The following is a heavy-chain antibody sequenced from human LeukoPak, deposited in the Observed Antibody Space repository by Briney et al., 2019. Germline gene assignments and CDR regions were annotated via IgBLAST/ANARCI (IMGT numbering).Heavy chain of an antibody. CDR3: ARDGAFPTPNNYYFDY. CDR1: GFTFSSYS. Sequence: GGSLRLSCAASGFTFSSYSMNWVRQTAGKGLEWVSHISSSGSIIYYADSVKGRFTISRDNAKNSLYLQMNSLRDEDTAVYYCARDGAFPTPNNYYFDYWGQGTLVTVSS. CDR2: ISSSGSII. J-gene: IGHJ4*02. V-gene: IGHV3-48*02. D-gene: IGHD3-3*02.